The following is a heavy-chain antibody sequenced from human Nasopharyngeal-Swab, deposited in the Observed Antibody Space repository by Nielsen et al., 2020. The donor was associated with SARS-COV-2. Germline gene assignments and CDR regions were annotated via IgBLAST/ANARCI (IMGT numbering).Heavy chain of an antibody. V-gene: IGHV1-2*02. Sequence: ASVKVSCKASGYTFTGYYMHWVRQAPGQGLEWMGWINPNSGGTNYAQKLQGRVTMTTDTSTSTAYMELRSLRSDDTAVYYCARDRDIAVARAPFDYWGQGTLVTVSS. CDR1: GYTFTGYY. CDR3: ARDRDIAVARAPFDY. CDR2: INPNSGGT. J-gene: IGHJ4*02. D-gene: IGHD6-19*01.